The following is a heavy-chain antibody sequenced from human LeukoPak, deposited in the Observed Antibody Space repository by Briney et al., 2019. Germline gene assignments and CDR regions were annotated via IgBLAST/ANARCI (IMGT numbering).Heavy chain of an antibody. CDR1: GGSISSYY. J-gene: IGHJ4*02. Sequence: PSETLSLTCTVSGGSISSYYWSWIRQPPGKGLEWIGYIYYSGSTNYNPSLKSRVTISVDTSKNQFSLKLSSVTAADTAVYYCASASPEGDHYWYFDYWGQGTLVTVSS. V-gene: IGHV4-59*01. D-gene: IGHD3-16*01. CDR3: ASASPEGDHYWYFDY. CDR2: IYYSGST.